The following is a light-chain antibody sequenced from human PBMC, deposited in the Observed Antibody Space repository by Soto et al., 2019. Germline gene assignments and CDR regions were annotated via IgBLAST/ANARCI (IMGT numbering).Light chain of an antibody. CDR2: AAS. Sequence: DIQMTQSPSSLSASVGDRVTITCRASQSITTYLNWYQHKPGKAPKLLIYAASNLQSGVPSRFSGSGSGTDFTLTISSLQPEDFATYYCQQSYSIFLTFAQGTKVEVK. V-gene: IGKV1-39*01. J-gene: IGKJ1*01. CDR1: QSITTY. CDR3: QQSYSIFLT.